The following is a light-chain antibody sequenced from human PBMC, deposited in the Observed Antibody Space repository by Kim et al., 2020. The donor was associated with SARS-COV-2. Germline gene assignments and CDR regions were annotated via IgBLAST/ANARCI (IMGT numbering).Light chain of an antibody. CDR3: QYHGNSPFT. CDR2: AAS. J-gene: IGKJ3*01. CDR1: QTVTGNS. Sequence: EIVLTQSPGTLSFSPGDRATLSCRASQTVTGNSLAWYQQKPGQPPRLVIYAASSRATDIPDRFSGSGSGTDFTLTISRLEPEDFAVYYCQYHGNSPFTFGPGTKVDSK. V-gene: IGKV3-20*01.